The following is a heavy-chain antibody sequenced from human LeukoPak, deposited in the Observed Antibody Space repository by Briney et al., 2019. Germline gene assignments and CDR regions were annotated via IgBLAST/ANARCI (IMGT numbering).Heavy chain of an antibody. CDR1: GVSISSYY. CDR3: AGAGRQWLALFDY. D-gene: IGHD6-19*01. V-gene: IGHV4-59*01. J-gene: IGHJ4*02. CDR2: IYYSGST. Sequence: PSETLSLTCTVSGVSISSYYWIWLRQPPGKELAWIGYIYYSGSTNYNPSLKSRVTISVDTSKNQFSLKLSSVTAADTAVYYCAGAGRQWLALFDYWGQGTLVTVSS.